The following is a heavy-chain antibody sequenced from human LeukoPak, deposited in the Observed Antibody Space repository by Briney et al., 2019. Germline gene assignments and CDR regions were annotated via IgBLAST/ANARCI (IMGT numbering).Heavy chain of an antibody. D-gene: IGHD3-10*01. CDR2: ISDSVSTI. CDR1: GFTFSSYE. CDR3: ARESLLWFGVDAFDI. J-gene: IGHJ3*02. Sequence: AGSLRLSCAASGFTFSSYEMNWVRQAPGKGLEWVSYISDSVSTIYYADAVKGRFTISRDNAKNSLYLQMNSLRAEDTGVYYCARESLLWFGVDAFDIWGQGTMVTVSS. V-gene: IGHV3-48*03.